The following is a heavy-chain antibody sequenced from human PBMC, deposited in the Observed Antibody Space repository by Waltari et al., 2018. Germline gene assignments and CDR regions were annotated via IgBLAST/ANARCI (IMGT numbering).Heavy chain of an antibody. J-gene: IGHJ4*02. CDR2: VDWDDDK. D-gene: IGHD2-2*01. Sequence: GKALEWVARVDWDDDKYYSTSLKTRLTISKDTSKSQVVLTMTYMDPMDTATYYCARILVNSAFHTTIDSWGQGTLVTVSS. CDR3: ARILVNSAFHTTIDS. V-gene: IGHV2-70*10.